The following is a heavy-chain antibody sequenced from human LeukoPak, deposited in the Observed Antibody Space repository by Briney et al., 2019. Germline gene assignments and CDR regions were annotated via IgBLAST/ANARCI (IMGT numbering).Heavy chain of an antibody. V-gene: IGHV3-7*01. CDR2: IKQDGSEK. CDR3: ARVVSSSWSVFYYYYMDV. J-gene: IGHJ6*03. Sequence: GGSLRLSCAASGFTFSSYWMSWVRQAPGKGLEWVANIKQDGSEKYYVDSVKGRFTISRDNAKNSLYLQMNSLRAEDTAVYYCARVVSSSWSVFYYYYMDVWGKGTTVTVSS. D-gene: IGHD6-13*01. CDR1: GFTFSSYW.